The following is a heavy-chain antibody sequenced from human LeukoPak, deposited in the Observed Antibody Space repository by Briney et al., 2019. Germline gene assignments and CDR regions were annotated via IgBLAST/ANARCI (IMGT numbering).Heavy chain of an antibody. Sequence: ASVKVSCKASGYTFTSYGISWVRQAPGQGLEWMGWISAYNGNTNYAQKLQGRVTMTRDTPISTAYMELSSLTSEDTAVYYCARGVLGGYTLFDYWGQGTLVTVSS. CDR1: GYTFTSYG. D-gene: IGHD3-9*01. CDR3: ARGVLGGYTLFDY. J-gene: IGHJ4*02. V-gene: IGHV1-18*01. CDR2: ISAYNGNT.